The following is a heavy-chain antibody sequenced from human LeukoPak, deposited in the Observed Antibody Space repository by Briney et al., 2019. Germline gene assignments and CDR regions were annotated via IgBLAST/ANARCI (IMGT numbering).Heavy chain of an antibody. CDR3: ARVFGSGSYDY. D-gene: IGHD1-26*01. J-gene: IGHJ4*02. CDR2: ISYDGSNK. Sequence: GGSLRLSCAASGFTFSSYAMHWVRQAPGKGLEWVAVISYDGSNKYYADSVKGRFTISRDNSKNTLYLQMNSLRAEDTAVYYCARVFGSGSYDYWGQGTLVTVSS. CDR1: GFTFSSYA. V-gene: IGHV3-30-3*01.